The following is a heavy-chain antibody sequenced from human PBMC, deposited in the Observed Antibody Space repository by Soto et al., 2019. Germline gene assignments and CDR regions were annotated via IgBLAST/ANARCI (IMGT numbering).Heavy chain of an antibody. J-gene: IGHJ6*02. CDR2: INHSGST. V-gene: IGHV4-34*01. CDR3: ARGMVRGVTYYYYYGMDV. CDR1: GGSFSGYY. D-gene: IGHD3-10*01. Sequence: QVQLQQWGAGLLKPSETLSLTCAVYGGSFSGYYWSWIRQPPGKGLEWIGEINHSGSTNYNPSLKSRVTISVDTSKNQFSLKLSSVTAADTAVYYCARGMVRGVTYYYYYGMDVWCQGTTVTVSS.